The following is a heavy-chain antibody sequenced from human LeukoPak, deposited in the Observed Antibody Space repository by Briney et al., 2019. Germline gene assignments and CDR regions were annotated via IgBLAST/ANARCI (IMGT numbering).Heavy chain of an antibody. CDR1: GYTFTSYG. CDR3: ARGNSGSYSVGY. J-gene: IGHJ4*02. CDR2: ISAYNGNT. V-gene: IGHV1-18*01. D-gene: IGHD1-26*01. Sequence: ASVKVSCKASGYTFTSYGISWVRQAPGQGLEWMGWISAYNGNTNYAQKLQGRVTITADKSTSTAYMELSSLRSEDTAVYYCARGNSGSYSVGYWGQGTLVTVSS.